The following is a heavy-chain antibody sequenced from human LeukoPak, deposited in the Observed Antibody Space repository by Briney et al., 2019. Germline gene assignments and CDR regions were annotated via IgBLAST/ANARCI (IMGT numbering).Heavy chain of an antibody. CDR2: IYYSGST. CDR1: GGSISSYY. V-gene: IGHV4-59*01. Sequence: SETLSLTCTVSGGSISSYYWSWIRQPPGKGLEWIGYIYYSGSTNYNPSLKSRVTISVDTSKNQFSLKLSSVTAADTAVYYCARGLQGVTYYMDVWGKGTTVTVSS. CDR3: ARGLQGVTYYMDV. J-gene: IGHJ6*03. D-gene: IGHD3-10*01.